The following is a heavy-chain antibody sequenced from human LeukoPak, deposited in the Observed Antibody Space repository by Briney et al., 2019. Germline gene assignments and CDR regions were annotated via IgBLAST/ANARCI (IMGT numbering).Heavy chain of an antibody. J-gene: IGHJ5*02. D-gene: IGHD1-26*01. Sequence: PSQTLSLTCTVSGGSTSSGSYYWSWIRQPAGKGLEWIGRIYTSGSTNYNPSLKSRVTISVDTSKNQFSLKLSSVTAADTAVYYCARSAENSGSYVPNWFDPWGQGTLVTVSS. CDR3: ARSAENSGSYVPNWFDP. CDR2: IYTSGST. V-gene: IGHV4-61*02. CDR1: GGSTSSGSYY.